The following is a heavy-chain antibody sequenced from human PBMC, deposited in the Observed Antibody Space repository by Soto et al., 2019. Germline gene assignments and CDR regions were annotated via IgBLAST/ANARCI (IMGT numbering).Heavy chain of an antibody. D-gene: IGHD3-10*01. CDR1: GFTFSSYG. CDR2: ISYDGSNK. CDR3: AKGMVRGVIMYAFDI. V-gene: IGHV3-30*18. J-gene: IGHJ3*02. Sequence: QVQLVESGGGVVQPGRSLRLSCAASGFTFSSYGMHWVRQAPGKGLEWVAVISYDGSNKYYADSVKGRFTISRDNSKNTRYLQMNSLRAEDTAVYYCAKGMVRGVIMYAFDIWGQGTMVTVSS.